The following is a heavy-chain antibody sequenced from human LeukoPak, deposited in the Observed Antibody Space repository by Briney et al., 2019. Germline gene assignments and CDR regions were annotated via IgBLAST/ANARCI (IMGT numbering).Heavy chain of an antibody. Sequence: ASVKVSCKASGYTFTDHYIHWVRQAPGQGFEWMGWINPNTGGTDYAQKFQDRIAISTYTSISTVYMELSRLKSDDTALHYCARDLATIDGIAWYYFETWRQGTLVTVS. J-gene: IGHJ4*02. CDR1: GYTFTDHY. V-gene: IGHV1-2*02. D-gene: IGHD5-12*01. CDR2: INPNTGGT. CDR3: ARDLATIDGIAWYYFET.